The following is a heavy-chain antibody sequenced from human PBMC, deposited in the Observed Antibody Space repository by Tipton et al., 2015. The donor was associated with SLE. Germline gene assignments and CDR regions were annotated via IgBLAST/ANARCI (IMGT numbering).Heavy chain of an antibody. Sequence: TLSLTCTVSGASICSHHWTWIRQPPGKGLEWIGNIFYSGGTNYSPFLNSRITISVDTSKNPLSLNVISMTAADTAVYYCAGLAVAGMWYYFDFWGQGAPVTVSS. J-gene: IGHJ4*02. CDR1: GASICSHH. D-gene: IGHD6-19*01. CDR3: AGLAVAGMWYYFDF. V-gene: IGHV4-59*11. CDR2: IFYSGGT.